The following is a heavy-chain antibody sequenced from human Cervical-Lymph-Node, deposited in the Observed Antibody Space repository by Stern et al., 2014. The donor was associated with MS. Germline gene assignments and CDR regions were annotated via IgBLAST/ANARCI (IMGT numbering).Heavy chain of an antibody. J-gene: IGHJ3*02. D-gene: IGHD2-8*01. CDR3: ARDGGGVDI. Sequence: QVQLVQSGAEVKKPGSSVKVSCKASGGTFSSYAIRWVRQAPGQGLAWVGGIIATMEWANHAHKFQGRITINADKSTHTGYMELSSLRSEDTALYYCARDGGGVDIWVQGTMVSVSS. V-gene: IGHV1-69*06. CDR2: IIATMEWA. CDR1: GGTFSSYA.